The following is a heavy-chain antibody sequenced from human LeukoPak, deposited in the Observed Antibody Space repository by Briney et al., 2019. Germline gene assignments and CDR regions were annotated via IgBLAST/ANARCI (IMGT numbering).Heavy chain of an antibody. CDR3: ASYSGIYSAFEI. CDR1: GDSISNSNYY. D-gene: IGHD1-26*01. J-gene: IGHJ3*02. Sequence: SETLSLTCTASGDSISNSNYYWGWVRQSPGRGLEWLGNIFYNGGPYYNPSFKSRVAISVDTSKNHFSLTLNAVTAADTAVYYCASYSGIYSAFEIWSQGTLVTVSS. CDR2: IFYNGGP. V-gene: IGHV4-39*07.